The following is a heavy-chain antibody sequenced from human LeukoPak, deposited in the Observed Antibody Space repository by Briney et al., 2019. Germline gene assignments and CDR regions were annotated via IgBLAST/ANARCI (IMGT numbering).Heavy chain of an antibody. J-gene: IGHJ6*02. CDR3: ARLTSGGYGYGMDV. CDR2: IYYSGST. Sequence: SETLSLTCTVSGGSISSYYWSWIRQPPGKGLEWIGYIYYSGSTNYNPSLKSRVTISVDTSKNQFSLKLSSVTAADTAVYYCARLTSGGYGYGMDVWGQGTTVTVSS. V-gene: IGHV4-59*01. D-gene: IGHD1-26*01. CDR1: GGSISSYY.